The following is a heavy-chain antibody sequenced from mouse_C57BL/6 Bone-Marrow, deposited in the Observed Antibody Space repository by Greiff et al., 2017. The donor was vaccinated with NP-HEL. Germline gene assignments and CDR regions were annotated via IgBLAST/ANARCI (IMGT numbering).Heavy chain of an antibody. V-gene: IGHV1-76*01. CDR3: AKRAVYYGYDRGYAMDY. Sequence: QVQLQQSGAELVRPGASVKLSCKASGYTFTDYYINWVKQRPGQGLEWIARIYPGSGNTYYNEKFKGKATLTAEKSSSTAYMQLSSLTSEDSAVYFCAKRAVYYGYDRGYAMDYWGQGTSVTVSS. CDR1: GYTFTDYY. J-gene: IGHJ4*01. CDR2: IYPGSGNT. D-gene: IGHD2-2*01.